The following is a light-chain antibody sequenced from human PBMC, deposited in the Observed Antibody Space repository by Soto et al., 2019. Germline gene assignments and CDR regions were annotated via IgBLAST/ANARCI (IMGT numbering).Light chain of an antibody. CDR2: CAS. J-gene: IGKJ4*01. CDR1: ESVRSNF. V-gene: IGKV3-20*01. CDR3: EEYGSSPLN. Sequence: EIVLTQSPGTLALSPGERATLSCRASESVRSNFLAWYQQQPGQAPKLLIFCASIRATGIPARFSGSGSVTDFTVTIGRLEHADSAVYYCEEYGSSPLNFGGGDKVDIK.